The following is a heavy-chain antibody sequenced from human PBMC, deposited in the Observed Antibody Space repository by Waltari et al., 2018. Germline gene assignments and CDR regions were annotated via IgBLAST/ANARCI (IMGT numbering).Heavy chain of an antibody. J-gene: IGHJ3*02. D-gene: IGHD6-13*01. CDR2: MNPNSGNT. CDR1: GYTFTSYD. V-gene: IGHV1-8*03. CDR3: AREVYSSSPAAFDI. Sequence: QVQLVQSGAEVKKPGASVKVSCKASGYTFTSYDINWVRQATGQGLEWMGWMNPNSGNTGYEKKCKGSVTITRNTSISTAYMEMSSLRSEDTAVYYCAREVYSSSPAAFDIWGQGTMVTVSS.